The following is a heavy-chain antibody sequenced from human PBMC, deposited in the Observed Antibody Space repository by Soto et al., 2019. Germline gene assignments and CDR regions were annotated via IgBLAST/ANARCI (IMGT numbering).Heavy chain of an antibody. CDR1: GFTFSSYG. J-gene: IGHJ6*02. Sequence: HPGGSLRLSCAASGFTFSSYGMHWVRQAPGKGLEWVAVIWYDGSNKYYADSVKGRFTISRDNSKNTLYLQMNSLRAEDTAVYYCARDPGYSSSWYFNYYYYYGMDVWGQGTTVTVSS. CDR3: ARDPGYSSSWYFNYYYYYGMDV. V-gene: IGHV3-33*01. CDR2: IWYDGSNK. D-gene: IGHD6-13*01.